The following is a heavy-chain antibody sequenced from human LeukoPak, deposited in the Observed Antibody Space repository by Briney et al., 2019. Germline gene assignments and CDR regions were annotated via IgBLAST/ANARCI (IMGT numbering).Heavy chain of an antibody. J-gene: IGHJ4*02. CDR3: ARSPRYYDSSGYYSTSLTSRRYYFDY. V-gene: IGHV1-18*03. CDR1: GYTFTSYG. Sequence: ASVKVSCKASGYTFTSYGISWVRQAPGQGLDWMGWISAYNGNTNYAQKLQGRVTMTTDTSTSTAYMELRSLRSDDMAVYYCARSPRYYDSSGYYSTSLTSRRYYFDYWGQGTLVTVSS. D-gene: IGHD3-22*01. CDR2: ISAYNGNT.